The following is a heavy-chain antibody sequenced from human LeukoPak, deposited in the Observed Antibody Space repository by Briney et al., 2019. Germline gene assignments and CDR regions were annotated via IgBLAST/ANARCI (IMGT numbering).Heavy chain of an antibody. D-gene: IGHD1-26*01. J-gene: IGHJ6*02. CDR2: IYYSGST. CDR1: GGSVSSGSSY. V-gene: IGHV4-61*01. CDR3: ARDSSLSGSYSSYYYGMDV. Sequence: SETLSLTCTVSGGSVSSGSSYWSWIRQPPGKGLEWIGYIYYSGSTNYDPSLKSRVTISVDTSKNQFSLKLSSVTAADTAVYYCARDSSLSGSYSSYYYGMDVWGQGTTVTVSS.